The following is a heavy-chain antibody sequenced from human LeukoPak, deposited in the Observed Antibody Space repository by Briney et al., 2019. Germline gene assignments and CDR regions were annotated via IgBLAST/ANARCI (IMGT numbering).Heavy chain of an antibody. CDR1: GFTFSSYW. V-gene: IGHV3-74*01. J-gene: IGHJ4*02. CDR3: AGLPMARGARNDY. CDR2: INSDGSST. Sequence: PGGSLRLSCAASGFTFSSYWMHWVRQAPGKGLVWVSRINSDGSSTSYADSVKGRFTISRDNAKNTLYLQMNSLRAEDTAVYYCAGLPMARGARNDYWGQGTLVTISS. D-gene: IGHD3-10*01.